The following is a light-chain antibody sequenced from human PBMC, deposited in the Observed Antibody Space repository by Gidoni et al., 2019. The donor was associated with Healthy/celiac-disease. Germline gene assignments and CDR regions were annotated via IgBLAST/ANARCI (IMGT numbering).Light chain of an antibody. J-gene: IGKJ1*01. CDR2: AAS. CDR3: QQYYSTPGRT. Sequence: IRFPQSPSSLSASVGDRVTITCRASQSISNSLAWYQQKPGKAPKLLLYAASRVESGVPSRFSGSGSGTDYTLTISSLQPEDFATYYCQQYYSTPGRTFGQGTKVEIK. V-gene: IGKV1-NL1*01. CDR1: QSISNS.